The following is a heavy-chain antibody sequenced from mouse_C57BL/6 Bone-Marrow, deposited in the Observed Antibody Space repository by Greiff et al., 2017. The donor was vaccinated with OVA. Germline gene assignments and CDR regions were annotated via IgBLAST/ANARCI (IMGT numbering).Heavy chain of an antibody. D-gene: IGHD2-2*01. J-gene: IGHJ2*01. CDR2: IDPSDSYT. Sequence: VQLQQPGAELVKPGASVKLSCKASGYTFTSYWMQWVKQRPGQGLEWIGEIDPSDSYTNYNQKFKGKATLTVDTSSSTAYMQLSSLTSEDSAVYYCARGYDVVDYWGQGTTLTVSS. CDR1: GYTFTSYW. V-gene: IGHV1-50*01. CDR3: ARGYDVVDY.